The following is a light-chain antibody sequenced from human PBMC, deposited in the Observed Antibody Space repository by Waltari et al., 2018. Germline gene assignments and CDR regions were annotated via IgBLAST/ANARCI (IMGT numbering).Light chain of an antibody. J-gene: IGLJ1*01. V-gene: IGLV2-23*02. Sequence: QSGLTQPASVSGSPGQSITVSCTGTSSDVGNYKLVPWYQQYPGKAPKLMVYEVTKRTSGVSDRFSGSKSGNTASLTISGLQSEDEADYYCCSYAGLGIYVFGTGTKVTVL. CDR1: SSDVGNYKL. CDR2: EVT. CDR3: CSYAGLGIYV.